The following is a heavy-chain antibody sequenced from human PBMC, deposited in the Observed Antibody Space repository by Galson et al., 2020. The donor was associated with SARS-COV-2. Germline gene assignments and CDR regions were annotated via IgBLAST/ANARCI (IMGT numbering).Heavy chain of an antibody. CDR2: INSSGST. CDR1: GGSFNGYY. J-gene: IGHJ4*02. CDR3: AREENFLLVVTATRMCYFDY. Sequence: SETLTLTCAVYGGSFNGYYRRWIRQPPGKGLEWLGEINSSGSTKYNPSPKSRLTISVDTSKNHFPLQLSSVTAADAAVYYCAREENFLLVVTATRMCYFDYWGRGTLATVSS. D-gene: IGHD2-21*02. V-gene: IGHV4-34*01.